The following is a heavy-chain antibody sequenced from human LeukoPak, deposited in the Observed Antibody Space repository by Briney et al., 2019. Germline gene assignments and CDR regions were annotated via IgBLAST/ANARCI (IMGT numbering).Heavy chain of an antibody. V-gene: IGHV4-4*07. D-gene: IGHD6-13*01. CDR1: GGSISSYY. Sequence: KSSETLSLTCTVSGGSISSYYWSWIRQPPGKGLEWIGRIYSSGSTNYNPSLKSRVTMSVDTSKNQFSLKLSSVTAADTAVYYCARELVVGYSSSWYFDYWGQGTLVTVSS. CDR2: IYSSGST. CDR3: ARELVVGYSSSWYFDY. J-gene: IGHJ4*02.